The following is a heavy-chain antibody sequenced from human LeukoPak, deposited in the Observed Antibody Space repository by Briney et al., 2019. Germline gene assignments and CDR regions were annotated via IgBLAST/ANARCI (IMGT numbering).Heavy chain of an antibody. CDR1: GGSISSYY. D-gene: IGHD2-15*01. Sequence: SDTLSLTCTVSGGSISSYYGSWTRQPPGKGLEWIGYIYYSGSTNYNPSLKSRVTISVDTSTTQSSLKLSSVTAADTAVYYCARVVGVGSIYDAFDIWGQGTMVTVSS. CDR3: ARVVGVGSIYDAFDI. J-gene: IGHJ3*02. CDR2: IYYSGST. V-gene: IGHV4-59*07.